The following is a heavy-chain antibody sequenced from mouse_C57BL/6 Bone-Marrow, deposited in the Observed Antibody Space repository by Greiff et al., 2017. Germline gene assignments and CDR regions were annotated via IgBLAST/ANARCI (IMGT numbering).Heavy chain of an antibody. Sequence: QVQLQQPGAELVMPGASVKLSCKASGYTFTSYWMHWVNQRPGQGLEWIGEIDPSDSYTNYNQKFKGKSTLTVDKSSSTAYMQLSSLTSEDSAVYYCASPTMVTNWYFDVWGKGTTVTVSS. CDR3: ASPTMVTNWYFDV. CDR1: GYTFTSYW. CDR2: IDPSDSYT. J-gene: IGHJ1*03. V-gene: IGHV1-69*01. D-gene: IGHD2-9*01.